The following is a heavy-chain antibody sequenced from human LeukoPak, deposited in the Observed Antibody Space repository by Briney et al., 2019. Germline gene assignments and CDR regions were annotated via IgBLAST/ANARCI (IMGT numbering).Heavy chain of an antibody. D-gene: IGHD1-1*01. CDR1: GGSFGGYY. CDR2: INHSGST. V-gene: IGHV4-34*01. J-gene: IGHJ5*02. Sequence: KPSETLSLTCAVYGGSFGGYYWSWIRQPPGKGLEWIGEINHSGSTNYNPSLKSRVTISVDTSKNQFSLKLSSVTAADTAVYYCARTGIRRRNWFDPWGQGTLVTVSS. CDR3: ARTGIRRRNWFDP.